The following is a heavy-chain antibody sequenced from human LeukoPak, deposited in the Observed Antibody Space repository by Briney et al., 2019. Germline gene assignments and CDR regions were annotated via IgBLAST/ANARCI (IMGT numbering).Heavy chain of an antibody. D-gene: IGHD6-19*01. CDR1: GFTFSSYS. V-gene: IGHV3-21*01. Sequence: GGSLRLSCAASGFTFSSYSMNWVRQAPGKGLEWVSSISSSSSYIYYADSVKGRFTISRDNAKNSLYLQMNSLRAKDTAVYYWPRKDYSRGWHIVPYGMAVWGQGRTVTV. J-gene: IGHJ6*02. CDR3: PRKDYSRGWHIVPYGMAV. CDR2: ISSSSSYI.